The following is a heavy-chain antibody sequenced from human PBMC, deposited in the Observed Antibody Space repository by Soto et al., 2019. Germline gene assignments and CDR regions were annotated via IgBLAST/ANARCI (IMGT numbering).Heavy chain of an antibody. V-gene: IGHV4-4*02. Sequence: QVQLQESGPGLVKPSGTLSLTCAVSGGSISSSNWWSWVRQPPGKGLEWIGEIYHSGSTNYNPSLESRVTISVDKSKSPFSLKLSSVTAADTAGYYCAGGYGIAAAEGWFDPWGQGTLVTVSS. CDR3: AGGYGIAAAEGWFDP. CDR1: GGSISSSNW. D-gene: IGHD6-13*01. J-gene: IGHJ5*02. CDR2: IYHSGST.